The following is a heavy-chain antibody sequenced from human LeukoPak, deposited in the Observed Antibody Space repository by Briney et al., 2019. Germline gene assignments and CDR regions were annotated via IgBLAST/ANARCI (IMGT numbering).Heavy chain of an antibody. V-gene: IGHV1-46*01. CDR2: INPSGGST. CDR3: AREGRGVPGAIAAVKGFDY. J-gene: IGHJ4*02. D-gene: IGHD6-13*01. Sequence: ASVKVSCKASGYTFTSYYMHWVRQAPGQGLEWMGIINPSGGSTSYAQTFQGRVTMTRDMSTSTVYMELSSLRSEDTAIYYCAREGRGVPGAIAAVKGFDYWGQGTLVTVSS. CDR1: GYTFTSYY.